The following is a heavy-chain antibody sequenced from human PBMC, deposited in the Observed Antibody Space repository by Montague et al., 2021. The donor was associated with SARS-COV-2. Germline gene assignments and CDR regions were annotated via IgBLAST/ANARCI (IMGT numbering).Heavy chain of an antibody. Sequence: SLRLSCAASGFTFSSYAMHWVRQAPGKGLEWVALISYDGSNKYYADSVKGRFTISIDNSKNTLYLQMNSLRAEDTAVYYCARDSGSSFDPWGQGTLATVSS. CDR2: ISYDGSNK. CDR3: ARDSGSSFDP. CDR1: GFTFSSYA. V-gene: IGHV3-30*04. D-gene: IGHD1-26*01. J-gene: IGHJ5*02.